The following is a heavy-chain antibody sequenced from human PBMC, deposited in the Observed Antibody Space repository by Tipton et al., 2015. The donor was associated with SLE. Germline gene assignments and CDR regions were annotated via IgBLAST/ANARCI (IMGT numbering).Heavy chain of an antibody. Sequence: TLSLTCTVSGGSISSYYWSWIRQPPGKGLEWIGYIYYSGSTNYNPSLKSRVTISVDTSKNQFSLKLSSVTAADTAVYYCARIGELAEYFQHWGQGTLVTVSS. CDR1: GGSISSYY. V-gene: IGHV4-59*01. CDR2: IYYSGST. D-gene: IGHD1-26*01. CDR3: ARIGELAEYFQH. J-gene: IGHJ1*01.